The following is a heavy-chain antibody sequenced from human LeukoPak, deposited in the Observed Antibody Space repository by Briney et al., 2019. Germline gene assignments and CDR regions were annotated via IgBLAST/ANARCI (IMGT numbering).Heavy chain of an antibody. CDR3: ARVGLWFGELSTPDY. CDR1: GYTFTSYG. CDR2: ISAYNGNT. Sequence: ASVKVSCKASGYTFTSYGISWVRQAPGQGLEWMGWISAYNGNTNYAQKLQGRVTMTTDTSTSTAYMELRSLRSDDTAVYYCARVGLWFGELSTPDYWGQGTLVTVSS. J-gene: IGHJ4*02. V-gene: IGHV1-18*01. D-gene: IGHD3-10*01.